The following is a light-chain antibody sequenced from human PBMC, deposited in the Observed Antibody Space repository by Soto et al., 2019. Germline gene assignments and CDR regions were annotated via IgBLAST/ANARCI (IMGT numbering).Light chain of an antibody. CDR3: QQYGSSPLYT. CDR2: AAS. J-gene: IGKJ2*01. Sequence: DIVLTHSPGTLSLSPGERATLYCRASQSVSSVRLAWYQQKPGQAPRLLIYAASTRATGIPDRFSGSRSGTDFTLTISRLEPEDFAVYYCQQYGSSPLYTFGQGTKLEIK. V-gene: IGKV3-20*01. CDR1: QSVSSVR.